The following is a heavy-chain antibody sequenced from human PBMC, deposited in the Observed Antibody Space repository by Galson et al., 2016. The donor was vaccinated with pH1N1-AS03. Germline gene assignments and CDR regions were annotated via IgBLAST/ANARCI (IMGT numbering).Heavy chain of an antibody. Sequence: SVKVSCKASGYTLTRYQMHWVRQAPGQGLEWMGIIDPSGGPTTYAPKFQGRITITTDTSTSTVYMELVSLRSEDTAVYYCARRYYFDYWGQGTLVTVSS. D-gene: IGHD3-16*02. CDR2: IDPSGGPT. CDR1: GYTLTRYQ. CDR3: ARRYYFDY. J-gene: IGHJ4*02. V-gene: IGHV1-46*01.